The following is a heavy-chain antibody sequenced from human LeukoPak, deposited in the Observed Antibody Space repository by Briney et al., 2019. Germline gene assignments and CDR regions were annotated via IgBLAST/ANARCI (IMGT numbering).Heavy chain of an antibody. CDR1: GFTCDDYG. J-gene: IGHJ4*02. CDR2: ISWNGIGI. Sequence: GGSLRLSCGASGFTCDDYGMAWLRQAPGKGLEGRSGISWNGIGITYAVSLKGRLTISRHNAKTSLYLQMSSLRDEDMALYYCARATDHVLSTYYFDYWGQGTLVTVSS. D-gene: IGHD2/OR15-2a*01. V-gene: IGHV3-20*04. CDR3: ARATDHVLSTYYFDY.